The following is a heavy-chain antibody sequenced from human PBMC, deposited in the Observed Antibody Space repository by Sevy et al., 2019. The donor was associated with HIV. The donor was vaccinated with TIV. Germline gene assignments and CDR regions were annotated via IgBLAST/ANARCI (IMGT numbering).Heavy chain of an antibody. D-gene: IGHD6-13*01. V-gene: IGHV3-30*04. CDR3: ARDIAAAGIFRYYYGMDV. J-gene: IGHJ6*02. Sequence: GESLKISCAASGFTFSSYAMHWVRQAPGKGLEWVAVISYDGSNKYYADSVKGRFTISRDNSKNTLYLQMNSLRAEDTAVYYCARDIAAAGIFRYYYGMDVWGQGTTVTVSS. CDR1: GFTFSSYA. CDR2: ISYDGSNK.